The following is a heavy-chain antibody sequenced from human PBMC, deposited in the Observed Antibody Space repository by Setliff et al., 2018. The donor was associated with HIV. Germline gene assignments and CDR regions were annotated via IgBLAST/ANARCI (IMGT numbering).Heavy chain of an antibody. D-gene: IGHD3-10*01. CDR3: ARVPAPYGSGSYYGMDV. Sequence: PGESLKISCKGSGYSFTSYWIGWVRQMPGKGLEWMGIIYPGDSDSRDSPSFQGQVTISADKSISTAYLQWSSLKASDTAMYYCARVPAPYGSGSYYGMDVWGQGTTVTVSS. CDR2: IYPGDSDS. V-gene: IGHV5-51*01. CDR1: GYSFTSYW. J-gene: IGHJ6*02.